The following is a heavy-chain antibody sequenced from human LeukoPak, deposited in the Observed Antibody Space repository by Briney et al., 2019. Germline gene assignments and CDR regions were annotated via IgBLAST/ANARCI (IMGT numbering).Heavy chain of an antibody. V-gene: IGHV4-59*01. Sequence: SETLSLTCTVSGGSISSYYWSWIRQPPGKGLEWIGYIYYSGSTNYNPSLKSRVTISVDTSKNQFSPKLSSVTAADTAVYYCARDNCSSTSCYGGFDYWGQGTLVTVSS. J-gene: IGHJ4*02. D-gene: IGHD2-2*01. CDR1: GGSISSYY. CDR3: ARDNCSSTSCYGGFDY. CDR2: IYYSGST.